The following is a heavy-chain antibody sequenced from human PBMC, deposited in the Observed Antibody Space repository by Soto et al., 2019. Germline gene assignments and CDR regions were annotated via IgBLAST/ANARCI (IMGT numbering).Heavy chain of an antibody. CDR3: ARSRTYNWFDP. J-gene: IGHJ5*02. V-gene: IGHV1-18*01. CDR1: GYTFTSYG. Sequence: ASVKVSCKASGYTFTSYGITWVRQAPGQGLERMGWISVYNGDTNYAQKFQDRVTMTTDTSTSTAYMALTSLRFDDTAVYYCARSRTYNWFDPWGQGTLVTVSS. CDR2: ISVYNGDT.